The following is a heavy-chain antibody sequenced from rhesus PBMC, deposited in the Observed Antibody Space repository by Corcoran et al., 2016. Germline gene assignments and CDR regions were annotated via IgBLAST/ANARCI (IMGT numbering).Heavy chain of an antibody. CDR3: ASCSSYGDEYFEF. V-gene: IGHV4-169*02. D-gene: IGHD4-29*01. CDR1: GGSISSRY. CDR2: IYGSGSST. J-gene: IGHJ1*01. Sequence: QLQEAGPGLVKRAETLSVTCAVSGGSISSRYWRWIRQAPGKGLEWIGYIYGSGSSTNYNPSLKSRVTLSVDTYKNQFSLKLTSVTAAVTAVYYCASCSSYGDEYFEFWGQGALVTVA.